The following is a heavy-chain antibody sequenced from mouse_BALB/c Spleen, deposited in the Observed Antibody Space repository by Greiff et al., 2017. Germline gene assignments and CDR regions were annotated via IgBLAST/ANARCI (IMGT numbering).Heavy chain of an antibody. V-gene: IGHV2-6-7*01. Sequence: VQRVESGPGLVAPSQSLSITCTVSGFSLTGYGVNWVRQPPGKGLEWLGMIWGDGSTDYNAAFISRLSISKDNSKSQVFFKMNSLQANDTAIYYCARKGIYRYLHFAYWGQGTLVTVSA. J-gene: IGHJ3*01. CDR3: ARKGIYRYLHFAY. CDR2: IWGDGST. CDR1: GFSLTGYG. D-gene: IGHD2-14*01.